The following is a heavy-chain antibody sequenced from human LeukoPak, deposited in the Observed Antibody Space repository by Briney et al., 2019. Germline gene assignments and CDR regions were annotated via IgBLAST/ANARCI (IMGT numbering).Heavy chain of an antibody. CDR3: TTWGGSFSRY. Sequence: GGSLRLSCAASGFTFSNAWMAWVRQAPGKGLVFVGRIRNKSDGGTADSADPLKGRFTISRDDSTNTLYLQMNSLGTEDTAVYYCTTWGGSFSRYWGQGTLVTVSS. CDR1: GFTFSNAW. J-gene: IGHJ4*02. V-gene: IGHV3-15*01. D-gene: IGHD1-26*01. CDR2: IRNKSDGGTA.